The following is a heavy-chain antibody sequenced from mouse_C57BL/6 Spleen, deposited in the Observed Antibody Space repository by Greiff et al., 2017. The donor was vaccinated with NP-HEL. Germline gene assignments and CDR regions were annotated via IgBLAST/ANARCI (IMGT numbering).Heavy chain of an antibody. CDR1: GYAFRSYW. V-gene: IGHV1-80*01. CDR2: DGET. Sequence: VQLQQSGAELVKPGASEKIPCKASGYAFRSYWKDWVKERPGDGETNYNGKFKGKATLTADESSSTAYMQLSSLTSEDSAVYFCASGRDGTWFANWGQGKLVTV. J-gene: IGHJ3*01. D-gene: IGHD2-3*01. CDR3: ASGRDGTWFAN.